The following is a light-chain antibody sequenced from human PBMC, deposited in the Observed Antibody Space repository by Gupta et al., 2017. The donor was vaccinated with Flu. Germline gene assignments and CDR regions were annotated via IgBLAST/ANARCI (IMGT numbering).Light chain of an antibody. CDR1: SSDVGGSNY. Sequence: QSALTQPASVSASPGQSITISCPGTSSDVGGSNYVSWYQQHPGQAPKLMIYEVSNRPSGGANRFSGAKSGNTASLTTSGLQAEDEADYYCSSYTSSSTSGVFGGGTKLTVL. V-gene: IGLV2-14*01. J-gene: IGLJ2*01. CDR2: EVS. CDR3: SSYTSSSTSGV.